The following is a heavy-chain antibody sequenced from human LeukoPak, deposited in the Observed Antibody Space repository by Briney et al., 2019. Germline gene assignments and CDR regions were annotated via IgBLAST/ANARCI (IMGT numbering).Heavy chain of an antibody. CDR2: INHSGST. J-gene: IGHJ6*03. D-gene: IGHD5/OR15-5a*01. CDR3: ARRPLRGLYYYYMDV. Sequence: SETLSLTCAVYGGSFSGYYWSWIRQPPGKGLEWIGEINHSGSTNYNPSLTSRVTISVDTSKNQFSLKLSSVTAADTAVYYCARRPLRGLYYYYMDVWGKGTTVTISS. CDR1: GGSFSGYY. V-gene: IGHV4-34*01.